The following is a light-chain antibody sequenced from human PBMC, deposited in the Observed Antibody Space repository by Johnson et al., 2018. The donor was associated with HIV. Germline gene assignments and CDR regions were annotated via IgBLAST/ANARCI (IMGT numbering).Light chain of an antibody. CDR3: GTLDTSLSAGGL. J-gene: IGLJ1*01. Sequence: QSVLTQPPSVSAAPGQKVTISCSGSSSNIGNKYVSWYQQLPGTAPKLLIYENTKRPSGIPDRFSGSKSGTSATLAITGLHTGDEADYYCGTLDTSLSAGGLFGSGTRVTVL. V-gene: IGLV1-51*02. CDR1: SSNIGNKY. CDR2: ENT.